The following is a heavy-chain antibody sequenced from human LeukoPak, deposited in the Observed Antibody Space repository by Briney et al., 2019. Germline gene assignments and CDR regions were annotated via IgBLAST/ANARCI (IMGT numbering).Heavy chain of an antibody. Sequence: GASVEVSCKASGYSFSDYSMHWVRQAPGQGLEWMGRINSNSGGTSYAQNFQGRVTMTRDTSISTAYMEVSGLTSDDTAVYYCARGGSGSGYLYYFDSWGQGTLVSVSS. J-gene: IGHJ4*02. D-gene: IGHD3-10*01. V-gene: IGHV1-2*06. CDR3: ARGGSGSGYLYYFDS. CDR1: GYSFSDYS. CDR2: INSNSGGT.